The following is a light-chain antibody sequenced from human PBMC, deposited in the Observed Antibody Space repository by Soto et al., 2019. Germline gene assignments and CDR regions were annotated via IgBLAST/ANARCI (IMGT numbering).Light chain of an antibody. J-gene: IGKJ2*01. Sequence: EIVLTQSTATLSLSPGERATLSCRASQSVSSYLAWYQKKPGQAPRLLIYDASNRATGIPARFSGSGSGTDFTLTISSLEPEDFAVYYCQQRSKWPPYTFGQGTTLEIK. CDR1: QSVSSY. V-gene: IGKV3-11*01. CDR3: QQRSKWPPYT. CDR2: DAS.